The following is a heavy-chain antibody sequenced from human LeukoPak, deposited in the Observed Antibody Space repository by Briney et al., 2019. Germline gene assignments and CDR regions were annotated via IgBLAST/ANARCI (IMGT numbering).Heavy chain of an antibody. CDR2: IHPNDGDT. V-gene: IGHV1-46*01. CDR3: ATYTQSGAQGVSDY. J-gene: IGHJ4*02. D-gene: IGHD3-10*01. CDR1: GYTFTNYY. Sequence: VASVTVSCTASGYTFTNYYMHWVRQAPGQGLEWMGLIHPNDGDTKYTQEFQDRVTMTRDTSTSTVYMELSSLRSEDTAVYYCATYTQSGAQGVSDYWGQGTLVTVSS.